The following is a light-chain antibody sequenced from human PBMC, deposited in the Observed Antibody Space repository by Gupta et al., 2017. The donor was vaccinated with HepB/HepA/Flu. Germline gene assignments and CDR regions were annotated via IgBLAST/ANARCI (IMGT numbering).Light chain of an antibody. CDR1: QTVNSRY. Sequence: EIVLTPSPGILSLSPGERVTLSCRASQTVNSRYFAWYQQKPGQAPRVLIYGASSRATGTPDRFSGSGSGTDFTLTISRLEPEDFAVYYCQQYGSSFPITFGQGTRLDI. V-gene: IGKV3-20*01. CDR2: GAS. CDR3: QQYGSSFPIT. J-gene: IGKJ5*01.